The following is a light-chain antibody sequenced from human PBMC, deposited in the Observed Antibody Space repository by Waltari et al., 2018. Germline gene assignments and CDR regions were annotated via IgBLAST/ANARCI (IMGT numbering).Light chain of an antibody. CDR3: LQYDSRPCT. J-gene: IGKJ3*01. Sequence: DIQMTQSPSSLSASVGDTVTITCRASQSISSWLDWYQQKPGKAPKLLIYKASSLESGVPSRFSGSGSGTDFTLTISSLQPEDFASYYCLQYDSRPCTFGPGTKLDIK. V-gene: IGKV1-5*03. CDR2: KAS. CDR1: QSISSW.